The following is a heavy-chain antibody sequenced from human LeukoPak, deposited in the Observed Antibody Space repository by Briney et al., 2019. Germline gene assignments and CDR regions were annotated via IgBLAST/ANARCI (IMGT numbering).Heavy chain of an antibody. J-gene: IGHJ6*04. Sequence: GASVKVSCKASGGTFSSYAISWVRQAPGQGLEWMGGIIPIFGTANYAQKFQGRATITADKSTSTAYMELSSLRSEDTAVYYCASAPATSYGVPYYYYYGMDVWGKGTTVTVSS. CDR1: GGTFSSYA. CDR2: IIPIFGTA. D-gene: IGHD5-18*01. CDR3: ASAPATSYGVPYYYYYGMDV. V-gene: IGHV1-69*06.